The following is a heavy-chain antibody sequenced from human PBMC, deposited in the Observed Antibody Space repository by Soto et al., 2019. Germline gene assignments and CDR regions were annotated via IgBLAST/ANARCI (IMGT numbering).Heavy chain of an antibody. V-gene: IGHV4-34*01. D-gene: IGHD3-16*02. CDR2: INHSGST. CDR3: ARGWSNLAYWYFDL. CDR1: GGSFSGYY. Sequence: SETLSLTCAVYGGSFSGYYWSWIRQPPGKGLEWIGEINHSGSTNYNPSLKSRFTISVDTSKNQFSLKLSSVTAADTAVYYCARGWSNLAYWYFDLWGRGTLVTVSS. J-gene: IGHJ2*01.